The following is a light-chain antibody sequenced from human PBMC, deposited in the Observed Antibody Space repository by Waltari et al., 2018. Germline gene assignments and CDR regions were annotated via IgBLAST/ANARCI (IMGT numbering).Light chain of an antibody. CDR3: GTWDSSLSAVV. V-gene: IGLV1-51*01. CDR2: DNN. CDR1: SPNLGKNY. Sequence: QSVLTQPPSVSAAPGQKVTIPCYGGSPNLGKNYVPWYHHLPGTAPQLLIYDNNKRPSGIPDRFSGSKAGTSATLGITGLQTGDEADYYCGTWDSSLSAVVFGGGTKLTVL. J-gene: IGLJ2*01.